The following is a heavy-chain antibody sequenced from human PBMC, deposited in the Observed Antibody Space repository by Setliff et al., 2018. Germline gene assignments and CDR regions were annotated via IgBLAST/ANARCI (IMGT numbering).Heavy chain of an antibody. Sequence: GGSLRLSCATSGFTFSNFGMNWVRQAPGKGLEWLSYISSSSSTTYYADSVKGRFTISRDNAKNSLYLQMNSLRAEDTAVYYCARVDYDYVNLDYWGQGTLVTVSS. CDR2: ISSSSSTT. V-gene: IGHV3-48*01. D-gene: IGHD5-12*01. J-gene: IGHJ4*02. CDR3: ARVDYDYVNLDY. CDR1: GFTFSNFG.